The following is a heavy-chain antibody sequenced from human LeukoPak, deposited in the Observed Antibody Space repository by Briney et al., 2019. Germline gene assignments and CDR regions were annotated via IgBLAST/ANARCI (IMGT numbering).Heavy chain of an antibody. D-gene: IGHD5-24*01. CDR2: IYYSGST. Sequence: SETLSLTCTVSGGSTSSGGYYLSWIRQHPGKGLEWIGYIYYSGSTYYNPSLKSRVTISVDTSKNQFSLKLSSVTAADTAVYYCARLRSRDGYNYDYWGQGTLVTVSS. CDR3: ARLRSRDGYNYDY. CDR1: GGSTSSGGYY. V-gene: IGHV4-31*03. J-gene: IGHJ4*02.